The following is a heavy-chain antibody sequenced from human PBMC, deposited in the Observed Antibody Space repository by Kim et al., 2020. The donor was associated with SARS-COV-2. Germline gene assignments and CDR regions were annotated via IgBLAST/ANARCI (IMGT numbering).Heavy chain of an antibody. CDR3: ASMRSPRLWFGAADAFDI. V-gene: IGHV4-39*01. D-gene: IGHD3-10*01. CDR2: IYYSGST. Sequence: SETLSLTCTVSGGSISSSSYYWGWIRQPPGKGLEWIGSIYYSGSTYYNPSLKSRVTISVDTSKNQFSLKLSSVTAADTAVYYCASMRSPRLWFGAADAFDIWGQGTMVTVSS. J-gene: IGHJ3*02. CDR1: GGSISSSSYY.